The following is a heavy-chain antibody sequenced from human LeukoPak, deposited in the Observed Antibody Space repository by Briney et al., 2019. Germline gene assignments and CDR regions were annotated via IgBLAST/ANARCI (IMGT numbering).Heavy chain of an antibody. CDR1: GESFSGYY. CDR2: INHSGST. D-gene: IGHD2-2*01. J-gene: IGHJ6*03. V-gene: IGHV4-34*01. Sequence: SETLSLTCAVYGESFSGYYWSWIRQPPGKGLEWIGEINHSGSTNYNPSLKSRVTISVDTSKNQFSLKLSSVTAADTAMYYCARSLGTSQNYYYYMDVWGKGTTVTVSS. CDR3: ARSLGTSQNYYYYMDV.